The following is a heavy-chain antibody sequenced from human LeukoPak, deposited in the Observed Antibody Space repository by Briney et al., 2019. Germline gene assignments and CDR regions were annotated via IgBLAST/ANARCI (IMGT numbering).Heavy chain of an antibody. V-gene: IGHV3-23*01. CDR3: AKSLQGGARAFGS. CDR2: IGGGGTTT. D-gene: IGHD1-26*01. CDR1: GFTFGGYA. J-gene: IGHJ4*02. Sequence: PGGSLRLSCAASGFTFGGYAMFWVRQAPGKGLEWVSAIGGGGTTTYYADSVRGRFTISRDNSKNTLYVQMNSLRAEDTAVYYCAKSLQGGARAFGSWGQGTLVTVSS.